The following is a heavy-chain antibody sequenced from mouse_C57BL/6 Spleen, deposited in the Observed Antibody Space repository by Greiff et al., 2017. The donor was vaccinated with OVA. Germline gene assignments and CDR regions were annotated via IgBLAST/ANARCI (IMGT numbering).Heavy chain of an antibody. Sequence: VQLVESGAELVRPGASVKLSCTASGFNIKDDYMHWVKQRPEQGLEWIGWIDPENGDTEYASKFQGKATITADTSSNTAYLQLSSLTSEDTAVYYCTTSHYYGSSHWYFDVGGTGTTGTVSS. J-gene: IGHJ1*03. CDR2: IDPENGDT. CDR1: GFNIKDDY. V-gene: IGHV14-4*01. D-gene: IGHD1-1*01. CDR3: TTSHYYGSSHWYFDV.